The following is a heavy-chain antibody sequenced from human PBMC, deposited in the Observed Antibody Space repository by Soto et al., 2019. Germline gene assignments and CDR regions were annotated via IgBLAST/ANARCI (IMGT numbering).Heavy chain of an antibody. CDR2: IYYSGST. CDR1: GCSISSYY. J-gene: IGHJ6*02. Sequence: SETLSLTCTLSGCSISSYYWSWIRQPPGKGLEWIGYIYYSGSTNYNPSLKSRVTISVDTSKNTLYLQMNSLSAEDTAVYYCARDPGRWPQEYHYYFGMDVWGQGTTVTVSS. V-gene: IGHV4-59*12. CDR3: ARDPGRWPQEYHYYFGMDV.